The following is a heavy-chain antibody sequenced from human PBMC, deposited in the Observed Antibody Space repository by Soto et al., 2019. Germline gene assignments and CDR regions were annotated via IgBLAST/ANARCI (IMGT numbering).Heavy chain of an antibody. CDR2: IYYSGST. J-gene: IGHJ4*02. D-gene: IGHD2-15*01. CDR3: ARKRLYCSGGSCYNDGFDY. CDR1: GGSVSSGSYY. V-gene: IGHV4-61*01. Sequence: SETLSLTCTVSGGSVSSGSYYWSWIRQPPGKGLEWIGYIYYSGSTNYNPSLKSRVTISVDTSKNQFSLKLSSVTAADTAVYYCARKRLYCSGGSCYNDGFDYWGQGTLVTVSS.